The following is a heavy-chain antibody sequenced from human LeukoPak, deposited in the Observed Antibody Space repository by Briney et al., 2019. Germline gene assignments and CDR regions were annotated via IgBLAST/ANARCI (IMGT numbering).Heavy chain of an antibody. CDR1: GFTVSSNY. J-gene: IGHJ3*02. V-gene: IGHV3-53*01. D-gene: IGHD3-22*01. CDR3: ARDPHLSSGYYGWMAFDI. Sequence: PGGSLRLSCAASGFTVSSNYMSWVRQAPGKGLEWVSVIYSGGSTYYADSVKGRFTISRDNSKNTLYLQVNSLRAEDTAVYYCARDPHLSSGYYGWMAFDIWGQGTMVTVSS. CDR2: IYSGGST.